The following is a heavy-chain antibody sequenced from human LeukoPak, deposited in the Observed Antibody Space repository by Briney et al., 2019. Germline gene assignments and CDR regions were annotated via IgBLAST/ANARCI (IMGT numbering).Heavy chain of an antibody. J-gene: IGHJ4*02. Sequence: ASVKVSCKASGYSFTNYGISWVRQAPGQGLEWMGWISAYNGNTNYAQKLQGRVTMTTDTSTSTAYMELRSLRSDDTAVYYCARIEMKYYYDSSGYSNFDYWGQGTLVTVSS. CDR2: ISAYNGNT. D-gene: IGHD3-22*01. CDR3: ARIEMKYYYDSSGYSNFDY. CDR1: GYSFTNYG. V-gene: IGHV1-18*01.